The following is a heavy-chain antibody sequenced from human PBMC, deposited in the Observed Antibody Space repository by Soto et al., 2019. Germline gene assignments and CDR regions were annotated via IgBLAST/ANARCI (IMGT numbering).Heavy chain of an antibody. CDR2: ISGSGGST. CDR1: GFTFSSYA. Sequence: QPGGSLRLSCAASGFTFSSYAMSWVRQAPGKGLEWVSAISGSGGSTYYADSVKGRFTISRDNSKNTLYLQMNSLRAEDTAVYYCAKDPEYKNEYSSGWSDYGMDVWGQGTTVTVSS. CDR3: AKDPEYKNEYSSGWSDYGMDV. D-gene: IGHD6-19*01. V-gene: IGHV3-23*01. J-gene: IGHJ6*02.